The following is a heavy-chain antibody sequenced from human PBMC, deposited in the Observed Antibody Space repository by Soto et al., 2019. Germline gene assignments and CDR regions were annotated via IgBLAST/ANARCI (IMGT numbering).Heavy chain of an antibody. CDR1: VYTFTSYY. CDR2: INPSGGST. V-gene: IGHV1-46*01. J-gene: IGHJ4*02. D-gene: IGHD2-15*01. Sequence: ASVKVSCKASVYTFTSYYMHWVRQAPGQGLEWMGIINPSGGSTSYAQKFQGRVTMTRDNSKNTLYLQMNSLRAGDTAVYYCARLPPPSCSGASCSPCWGQGTLVTVSS. CDR3: ARLPPPSCSGASCSPC.